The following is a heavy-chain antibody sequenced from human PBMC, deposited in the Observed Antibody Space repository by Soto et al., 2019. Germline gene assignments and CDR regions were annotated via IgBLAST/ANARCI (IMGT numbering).Heavy chain of an antibody. CDR3: SLKYSGYDSGDY. V-gene: IGHV1-18*01. CDR2: ISAYNGNT. J-gene: IGHJ4*02. CDR1: GYTFTSYG. Sequence: QVQLVQSGAEVKKPGASVKVSCKASGYTFTSYGISWVRQAPGQGLEWMGGISAYNGNTNDAQKLQGRVTMTTDTSTSTAYMELRSLRSDDTAVYYCSLKYSGYDSGDYWGQGTLVTVSS. D-gene: IGHD5-12*01.